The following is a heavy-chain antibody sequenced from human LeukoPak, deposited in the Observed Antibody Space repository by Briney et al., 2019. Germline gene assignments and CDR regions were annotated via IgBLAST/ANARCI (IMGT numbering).Heavy chain of an antibody. D-gene: IGHD1-26*01. CDR1: GDSVSSDSAA. CDR2: TYFRSKWYY. J-gene: IGHJ4*02. V-gene: IGHV6-1*01. Sequence: XTLSLTCAISGDSVSSDSAAWNWIRQSPSRGIEWLARTYFRSKWYYDYALAVKGRITINPDTSKNQFSLQLNSVTPEDTAVYFCARDPVGGSTIFDSWGQGTLVTVSS. CDR3: ARDPVGGSTIFDS.